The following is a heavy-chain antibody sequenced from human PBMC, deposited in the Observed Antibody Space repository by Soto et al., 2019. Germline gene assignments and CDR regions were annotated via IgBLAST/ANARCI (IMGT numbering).Heavy chain of an antibody. CDR2: IIPIFGTA. D-gene: IGHD6-19*01. J-gene: IGHJ4*02. CDR3: ASDVPGIAVFRI. CDR1: GGTFSSYA. V-gene: IGHV1-69*13. Sequence: SVKVSCKASGGTFSSYAISWVRQAPGQGLEWMGGIIPIFGTANYAQKFQGRVTITADESTSTAYMELSSLRSEDTAVYYCASDVPGIAVFRIWGQGTLVTVSS.